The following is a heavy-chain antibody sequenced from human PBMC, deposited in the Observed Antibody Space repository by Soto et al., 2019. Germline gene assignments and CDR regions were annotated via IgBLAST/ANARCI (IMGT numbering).Heavy chain of an antibody. CDR2: IWYDGSNK. J-gene: IGHJ4*02. Sequence: GGSLRLSCAASGFTFSSYGMHWVRQAPGKGLEWVAVIWYDGSNKYYADTVKGRFTISRDNSKNTLYLQMNSLRAEDTAVYYCAREQWLRDKALDYWGQGTLVTVSS. V-gene: IGHV3-33*01. CDR1: GFTFSSYG. D-gene: IGHD5-12*01. CDR3: AREQWLRDKALDY.